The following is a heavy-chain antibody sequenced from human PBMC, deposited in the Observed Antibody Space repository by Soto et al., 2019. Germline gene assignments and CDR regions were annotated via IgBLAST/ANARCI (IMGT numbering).Heavy chain of an antibody. V-gene: IGHV4-39*01. Sequence: KPSETLSLTCTVSGGSISSSSYYWGWIRQPPGKGLEWIGSIYYSGSTYYNPSLKSRVTISVDTSKNQFSLKLSSVTAADTAVYYCARRITIFGVATFDYWGQGTLVTVSS. J-gene: IGHJ4*02. CDR2: IYYSGST. CDR3: ARRITIFGVATFDY. CDR1: GGSISSSSYY. D-gene: IGHD3-3*01.